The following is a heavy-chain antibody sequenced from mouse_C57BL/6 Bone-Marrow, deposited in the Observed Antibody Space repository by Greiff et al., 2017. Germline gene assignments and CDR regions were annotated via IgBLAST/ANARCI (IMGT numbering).Heavy chain of an antibody. V-gene: IGHV5-6*01. CDR1: GFTFSSYG. CDR2: ISSGGSYT. Sequence: EVKLVESGGDLVKPGGSLKLSCAASGFTFSSYGMSWVRQTPDKRLEWVATISSGGSYTYYPDSVKGRFTISRDNAKSTMYLQMSSLKSEDTAIYYRARHGIFDYWGQGTTLTVSS. D-gene: IGHD4-1*01. J-gene: IGHJ2*01. CDR3: ARHGIFDY.